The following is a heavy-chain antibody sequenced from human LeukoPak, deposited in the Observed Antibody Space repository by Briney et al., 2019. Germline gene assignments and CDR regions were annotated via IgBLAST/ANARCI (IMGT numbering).Heavy chain of an antibody. CDR1: GGSISSYY. J-gene: IGHJ5*02. D-gene: IGHD6-13*01. CDR3: ARSIAAAGSNWFDP. Sequence: SETLSLTCTVSGGSISSYYWSWIRQPPGKGLEWIGYIYYSGSTNYNPSLKSRVTISVDTSKNQFSLKLSSVTAADTAVYYCARSIAAAGSNWFDPWGQGTLVTVSS. CDR2: IYYSGST. V-gene: IGHV4-59*08.